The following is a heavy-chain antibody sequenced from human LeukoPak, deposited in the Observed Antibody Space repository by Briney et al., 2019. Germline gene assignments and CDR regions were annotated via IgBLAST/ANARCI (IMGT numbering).Heavy chain of an antibody. D-gene: IGHD3-3*01. CDR3: VKMYYHLWSGFDI. CDR2: IYPNSGGT. CDR1: GGTFSSYA. V-gene: IGHV1-2*02. Sequence: ASVKVSCKASGGTFSSYAISWVRQAPGQGLEWMGWIYPNSGGTNSAQKFQGRVTMTRDTSISTAYMELSRLRSDDTAVYYCVKMYYHLWSGFDIWGQGTMVTVSS. J-gene: IGHJ3*02.